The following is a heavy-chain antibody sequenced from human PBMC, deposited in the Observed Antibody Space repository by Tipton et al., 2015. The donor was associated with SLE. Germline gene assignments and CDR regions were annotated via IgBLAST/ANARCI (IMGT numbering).Heavy chain of an antibody. CDR1: GDSISNGDYC. V-gene: IGHV4-31*03. Sequence: TLSLTCTVSGDSISNGDYCWNWIRQYPGTGLEWIGYIYSSGNPYSNPSLQSRVTISVDTSKNQFALELNSVTAADTAIYLCARLQRSRYGVFDYWGQGTPVVVSS. CDR2: IYSSGNP. J-gene: IGHJ4*02. D-gene: IGHD5-24*01. CDR3: ARLQRSRYGVFDY.